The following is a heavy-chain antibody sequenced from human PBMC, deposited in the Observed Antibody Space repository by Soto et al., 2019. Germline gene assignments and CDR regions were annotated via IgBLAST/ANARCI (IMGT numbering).Heavy chain of an antibody. CDR1: GGSFSGYY. Sequence: QVQLQQWGAGLLKPSETLSLTCAVYGGSFSGYYWSWIRQPPGKGLEWIGEINHSGSTNYNPSLKSRVTISVDTSKNQFSLKLSSVTAADTAVYYCARAFGTSSGYYYGRLAYFDYWGQGTLVTVSS. D-gene: IGHD3-22*01. CDR2: INHSGST. V-gene: IGHV4-34*01. J-gene: IGHJ4*02. CDR3: ARAFGTSSGYYYGRLAYFDY.